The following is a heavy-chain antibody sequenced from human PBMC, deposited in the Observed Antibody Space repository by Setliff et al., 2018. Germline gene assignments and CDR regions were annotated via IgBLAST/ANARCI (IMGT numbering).Heavy chain of an antibody. CDR3: ARHHRGVIISWFDP. J-gene: IGHJ5*02. CDR1: GGSISSSSHY. Sequence: SETLSLTCTVSGGSISSSSHYWGWIRQPPGKGLEWIGSIYYSGSTYYNPSLKSRVTISVDTSKNQFSLKLSSVTAADTAVYYCARHHRGVIISWFDPWGQGTLVTVSS. CDR2: IYYSGST. D-gene: IGHD3-10*01. V-gene: IGHV4-39*01.